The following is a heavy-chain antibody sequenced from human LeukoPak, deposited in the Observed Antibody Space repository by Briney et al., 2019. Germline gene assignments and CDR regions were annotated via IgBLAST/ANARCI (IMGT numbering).Heavy chain of an antibody. D-gene: IGHD6-13*01. CDR2: IVPILGTA. V-gene: IGHV1-69*04. CDR3: ARVPQGSSWPYYFVL. CDR1: RGTFSTYA. J-gene: IGHJ4*02. Sequence: SVKVSCKASRGTFSTYAISWVRHTPRQRVECVGRIVPILGTANNAQTFQGRVTTTADRTPTTAYMEQRSLRSQDTPVYNCARVPQGSSWPYYFVLWGEGTGVTVSS.